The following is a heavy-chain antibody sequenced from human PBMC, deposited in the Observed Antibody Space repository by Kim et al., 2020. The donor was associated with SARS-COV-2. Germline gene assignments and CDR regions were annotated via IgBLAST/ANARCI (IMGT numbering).Heavy chain of an antibody. Sequence: GGSLRLSCAASGFTFNDYYMTWIRQAPGKGLEWISYISSSSSYTKYADSVKGLFTISRDNAKNSLYLQMNSLRAEDTAVYYCARVASGSTAWYYFDYWGQGTLVTVSS. J-gene: IGHJ4*02. D-gene: IGHD6-19*01. CDR3: ARVASGSTAWYYFDY. CDR2: ISSSSSYT. CDR1: GFTFNDYY. V-gene: IGHV3-11*03.